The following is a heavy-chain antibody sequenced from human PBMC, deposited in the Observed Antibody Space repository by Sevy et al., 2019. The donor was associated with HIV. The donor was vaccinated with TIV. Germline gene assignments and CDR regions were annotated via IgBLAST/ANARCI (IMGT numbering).Heavy chain of an antibody. J-gene: IGHJ4*02. CDR2: IYYSGST. Sequence: SETLSLTCTVSGGSISSSSYYWGWIRQPPGKGLEWIGSIYYSGSTYYNPSLKSRVTISVDTSKNQFSLKLSSVTAADTAVYYCARHAFYYDSSGYSYTSPYWGQGTLVTVSS. CDR3: ARHAFYYDSSGYSYTSPY. D-gene: IGHD3-22*01. CDR1: GGSISSSSYY. V-gene: IGHV4-39*01.